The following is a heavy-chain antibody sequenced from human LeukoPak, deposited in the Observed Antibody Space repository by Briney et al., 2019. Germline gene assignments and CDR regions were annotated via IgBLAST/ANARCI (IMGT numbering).Heavy chain of an antibody. V-gene: IGHV4-30-4*01. CDR2: IYYSGNT. J-gene: IGHJ3*02. CDR1: GGSITNDDYY. Sequence: SETLSLTCTVSGGSITNDDYYWSWIRQPPGKGLEWIGYIYYSGNTYYNPSLKSRISISVDTSKKQFSLKLSSVTAADTAVYYCARYHCGFDIWGQGTMVTVSS. CDR3: ARYHCGFDI. D-gene: IGHD2-21*01.